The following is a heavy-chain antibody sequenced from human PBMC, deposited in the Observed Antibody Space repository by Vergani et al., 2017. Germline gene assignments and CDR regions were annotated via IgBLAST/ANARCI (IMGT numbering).Heavy chain of an antibody. CDR1: GYTFTGYY. J-gene: IGHJ6*03. CDR2: INPNSGGT. D-gene: IGHD3-10*01. Sequence: QVQLVQSGAEVKKPGASVKVSCKASGYTFTGYYMHWVRQAPGQGLEWMGWINPNSGGTNYAQKFQGWVTMTRDTSISTAYMELSRLRSEDTAVYYCARTLWFGERDYYYMDVWGKGTTVTVSS. V-gene: IGHV1-2*04. CDR3: ARTLWFGERDYYYMDV.